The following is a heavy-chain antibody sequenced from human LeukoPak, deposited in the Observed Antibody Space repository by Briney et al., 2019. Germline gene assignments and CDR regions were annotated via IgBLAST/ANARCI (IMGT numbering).Heavy chain of an antibody. Sequence: QAGGSLRLSCAASGFTFSRYEMNWVRQAPGKGLECVSYINSNGVTIYYADSVKGRFTISRDNDKNSLYLQMNSLRAEDTAVYYCARAMMTSAGGVFDSWGQGTLVTVSS. V-gene: IGHV3-48*03. J-gene: IGHJ4*02. D-gene: IGHD6-13*01. CDR3: ARAMMTSAGGVFDS. CDR2: INSNGVTI. CDR1: GFTFSRYE.